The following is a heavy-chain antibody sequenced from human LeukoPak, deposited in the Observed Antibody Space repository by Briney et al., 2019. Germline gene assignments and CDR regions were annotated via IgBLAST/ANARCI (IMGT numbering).Heavy chain of an antibody. CDR2: IYYSGST. V-gene: IGHV4-59*01. Sequence: SETLSLTCTISGGSISSYYWSWLRQPPGKGLEWIGYIYYSGSTNYNPSLKSRVTISVDMSRNQFSLKLSSVTAADTAVYYCARGLDYGDSDQYYFDYWGQGTLVTVSS. D-gene: IGHD4-17*01. J-gene: IGHJ4*02. CDR3: ARGLDYGDSDQYYFDY. CDR1: GGSISSYY.